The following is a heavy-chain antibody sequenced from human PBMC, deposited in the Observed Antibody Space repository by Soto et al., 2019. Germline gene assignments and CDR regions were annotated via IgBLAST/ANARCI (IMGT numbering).Heavy chain of an antibody. J-gene: IGHJ4*02. Sequence: ASVKVSCKVSGYTLTELSMHWVRQAPGRGLEWMGGFDPEEGETIYAQKFQGRVTMTEDTSTDTAYMELSSLRSEDTAVYYCATQAVVAHSGSYYFDYWGQGTLVTVSS. CDR1: GYTLTELS. V-gene: IGHV1-24*01. D-gene: IGHD2-15*01. CDR2: FDPEEGET. CDR3: ATQAVVAHSGSYYFDY.